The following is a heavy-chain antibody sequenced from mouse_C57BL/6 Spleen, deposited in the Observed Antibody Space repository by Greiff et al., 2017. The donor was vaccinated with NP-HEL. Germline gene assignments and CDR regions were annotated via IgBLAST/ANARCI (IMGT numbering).Heavy chain of an antibody. D-gene: IGHD1-1*01. V-gene: IGHV5-17*01. CDR2: ISTGSSTI. Sequence: EVKLLESGGGLVKPGGSLKLSCAASGFTFSDYGMHWVRQAPEKGLEWVAYISTGSSTIYYADTVKGRFTISRDNAKNTLFLQLTSLRSEDTAMYYCARGTVVASDYWGQGTTLTVSS. J-gene: IGHJ2*01. CDR1: GFTFSDYG. CDR3: ARGTVVASDY.